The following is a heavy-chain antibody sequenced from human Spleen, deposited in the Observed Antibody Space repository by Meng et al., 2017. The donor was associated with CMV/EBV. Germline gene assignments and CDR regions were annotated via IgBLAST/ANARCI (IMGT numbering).Heavy chain of an antibody. CDR3: ARTLWPYDAFDI. V-gene: IGHV3-11*01. Sequence: GESLKISCAASGFTFSDYYISWIRQAPGKGLEWISYISNSGDAMYYADSVKGRFTISRDNAKNSLFLQMNSLGAEDTAVYYCARTLWPYDAFDIWGQGTMVTVSS. J-gene: IGHJ3*02. CDR2: ISNSGDAM. CDR1: GFTFSDYY. D-gene: IGHD3-16*01.